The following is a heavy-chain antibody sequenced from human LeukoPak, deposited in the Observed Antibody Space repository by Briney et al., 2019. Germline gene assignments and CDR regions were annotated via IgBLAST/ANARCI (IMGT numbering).Heavy chain of an antibody. CDR2: LSSGGPT. CDR1: GVSITSINYY. Sequence: SETLSLTCTVSGVSITSINYYWAWLRQPPGKGLEWFVSLSSGGPTYTNPSLESRTSISADTSSNQLFLKLTSVTAADTAVYFCARRNILSGYYHFDSWGHGTLVTVSS. D-gene: IGHD3-9*01. V-gene: IGHV4-39*01. CDR3: ARRNILSGYYHFDS. J-gene: IGHJ4*01.